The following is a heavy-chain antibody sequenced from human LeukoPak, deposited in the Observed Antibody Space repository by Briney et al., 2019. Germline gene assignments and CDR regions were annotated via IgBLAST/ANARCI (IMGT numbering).Heavy chain of an antibody. CDR1: GYTFTGYY. J-gene: IGHJ4*02. V-gene: IGHV1-2*02. CDR3: AREGDGYNYGDY. CDR2: INPNSGGT. D-gene: IGHD5-24*01. Sequence: ASVKVSCKASGYTFTGYYMHWVRQAPGQGLEWMGWINPNSGGTNYAQKFQGRVTMARDTSISTAYMELSRLRSDDTAVYYCAREGDGYNYGDYWGQGTLVTVSS.